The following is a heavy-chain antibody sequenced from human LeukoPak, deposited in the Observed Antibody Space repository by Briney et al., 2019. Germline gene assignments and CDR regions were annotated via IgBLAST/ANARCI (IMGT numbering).Heavy chain of an antibody. Sequence: HPGGSLRPSCAASGFTFSGYWMSWVRQAPGKGLEWVANIKQDGSETYYVDSVKGRFTISRDNAKNSLYLQMNSLRAEDTALYYCAKDITAGYYDFYYGMDVWGQGTTVTVSS. D-gene: IGHD3-3*01. CDR2: IKQDGSET. J-gene: IGHJ6*02. CDR3: AKDITAGYYDFYYGMDV. V-gene: IGHV3-7*03. CDR1: GFTFSGYW.